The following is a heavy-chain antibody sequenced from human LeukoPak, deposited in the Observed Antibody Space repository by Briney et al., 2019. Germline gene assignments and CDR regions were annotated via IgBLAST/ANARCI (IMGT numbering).Heavy chain of an antibody. CDR3: ARIRGMIQLWIFDY. V-gene: IGHV4-30-2*01. J-gene: IGHJ4*02. CDR1: GGSISSGGYS. CDR2: IYHSGST. D-gene: IGHD5-18*01. Sequence: PTETLSLTCAVSGGSISSGGYSWSWIRQPPGKGLEWIGYIYHSGSTYYNPSLMSRVTISVDRSKNQFSLKLSSVTAADTAVYYCARIRGMIQLWIFDYWGQGTLVTVSS.